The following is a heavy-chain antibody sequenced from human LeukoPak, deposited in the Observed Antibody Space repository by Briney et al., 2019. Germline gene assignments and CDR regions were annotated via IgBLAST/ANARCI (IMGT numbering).Heavy chain of an antibody. V-gene: IGHV3-21*01. CDR3: ARVRYDILSGYPDY. D-gene: IGHD3-9*01. CDR1: GFTFSSYS. J-gene: IGHJ4*02. CDR2: ISSSSSYI. Sequence: GGSLRLSCAASGFTFSSYSMNWVRQAPGKGLEWVSSISSSSSYIYYADSVKGRFTISRDNAKNSLYLQMNSLRAEDTAVYYCARVRYDILSGYPDYWGQGTLVTVSS.